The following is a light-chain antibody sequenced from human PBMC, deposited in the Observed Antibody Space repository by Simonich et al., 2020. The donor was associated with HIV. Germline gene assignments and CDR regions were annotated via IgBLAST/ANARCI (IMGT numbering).Light chain of an antibody. Sequence: DIVMTQSPDSLAVSLVERATINCKSSQSVLYSSHNKNYLAWYQQKPGQPPKLLIYWASTRESGIPDRFSGSGSGTDFTLTISSLQAEDVAVYYCQQYYSSPFTFGPGTKVDIK. CDR1: QSVLYSSHNKNY. V-gene: IGKV4-1*01. J-gene: IGKJ3*01. CDR3: QQYYSSPFT. CDR2: WAS.